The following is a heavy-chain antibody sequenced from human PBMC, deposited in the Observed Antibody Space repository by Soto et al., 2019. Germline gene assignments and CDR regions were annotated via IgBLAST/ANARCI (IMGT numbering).Heavy chain of an antibody. CDR3: SGDVDAVMIPHFVY. J-gene: IGHJ4*02. V-gene: IGHV1-18*04. CDR1: GYTFTRYG. D-gene: IGHD3-16*01. Sequence: ASVKVSCKTSGYTFTRYGISWVRQAPGQGLEWMGWISAHTGNTQYAQKLQGRVILTTDTSTSTAYMELRSLRSDDTAVYYCSGDVDAVMIPHFVYWGQGTLVTVSS. CDR2: ISAHTGNT.